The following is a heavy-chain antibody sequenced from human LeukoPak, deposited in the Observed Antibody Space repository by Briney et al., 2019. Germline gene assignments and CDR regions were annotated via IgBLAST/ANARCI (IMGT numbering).Heavy chain of an antibody. CDR2: IYYSGST. CDR1: GGSISSYY. D-gene: IGHD1-26*01. J-gene: IGHJ3*02. CDR3: ARVQYLRMGNAFDI. Sequence: MSSETLSLTCTVSGGSISSYYWSWIRQPPGEGLEWIGYIYYSGSTNYNPSLKSRVTISVDTSKNQFSLKLSSVTAADTAVYYCARVQYLRMGNAFDIWGQGTMVTVSS. V-gene: IGHV4-59*01.